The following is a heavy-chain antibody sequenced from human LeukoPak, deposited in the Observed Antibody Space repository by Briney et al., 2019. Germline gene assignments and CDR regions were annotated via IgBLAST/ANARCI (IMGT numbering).Heavy chain of an antibody. V-gene: IGHV3-64*01. J-gene: IGHJ6*02. CDR1: GFTFSSYA. D-gene: IGHD2-15*01. CDR2: IRSNVTNT. Sequence: RRSLRPSCAPSGFTFSSYAMDWVRQAPEKGLEYVSAIRSNVTNTIYTNSVKGRFTISRDNSKNTLYLQMGSLRAEDMAVYYCARSSSRELLRGAYYYGMDVWGQGTTVTVSS. CDR3: ARSSSRELLRGAYYYGMDV.